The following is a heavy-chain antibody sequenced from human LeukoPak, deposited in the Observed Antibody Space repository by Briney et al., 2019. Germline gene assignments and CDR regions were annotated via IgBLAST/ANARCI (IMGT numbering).Heavy chain of an antibody. CDR3: ARKAGSYYNVYFDY. Sequence: ASVTVSCKASGYTFTSYGISWVRQAPGQRLEGMGWISAYNGNTNYAQKLQGRVTMTTDTSTSTAYMELRSLRSDDTAVYYCARKAGSYYNVYFDYWGQGTLVTVSS. V-gene: IGHV1-18*01. CDR1: GYTFTSYG. J-gene: IGHJ4*02. D-gene: IGHD3-10*01. CDR2: ISAYNGNT.